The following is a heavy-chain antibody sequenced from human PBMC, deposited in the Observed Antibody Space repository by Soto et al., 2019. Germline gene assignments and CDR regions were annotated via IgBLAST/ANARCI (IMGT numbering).Heavy chain of an antibody. CDR2: ISFDGSNR. Sequence: GGSLRLSCAASGFSLSSHGMHWVRQAPGKGLEWVSFISFDGSNRFYADSVRGRFTISRDNSKNKLYLQMYGLRLNDTAIYYYARDNCGGDCYYFDYWGQGSLVTVSS. CDR3: ARDNCGGDCYYFDY. V-gene: IGHV3-30*03. D-gene: IGHD2-21*02. J-gene: IGHJ4*02. CDR1: GFSLSSHG.